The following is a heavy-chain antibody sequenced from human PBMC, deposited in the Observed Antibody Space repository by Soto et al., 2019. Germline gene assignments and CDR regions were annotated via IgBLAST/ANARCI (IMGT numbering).Heavy chain of an antibody. D-gene: IGHD5-18*01. V-gene: IGHV4-31*03. CDR1: GGSISSGGYY. CDR3: ARDGIQLWGDYYYGMDV. J-gene: IGHJ6*02. Sequence: QVQLQESGPGLVKPSQTLSLTCTVSGGSISSGGYYWSWIRQHPGKGLEWIGYIYYSGSTYYNPSLKSRVTISVDTSKNQFSLKLSSVTAADTAVYYCARDGIQLWGDYYYGMDVWGQGTTVTVSS. CDR2: IYYSGST.